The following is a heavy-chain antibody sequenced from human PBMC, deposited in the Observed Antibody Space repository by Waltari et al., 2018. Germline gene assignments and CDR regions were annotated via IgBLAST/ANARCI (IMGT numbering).Heavy chain of an antibody. Sequence: QVQLQESGPGLVKPAETLSLTCAVSGYSISSGYYWGWPRRPPGKGLEWIGSIYHRGSTYYNPSLKSRVTISVDTSKNQFSLKLSSLTAADTAVYYCARGMGATTDFDYWGQGTLVTVSS. J-gene: IGHJ4*02. CDR1: GYSISSGYY. D-gene: IGHD1-26*01. CDR3: ARGMGATTDFDY. CDR2: IYHRGST. V-gene: IGHV4-38-2*01.